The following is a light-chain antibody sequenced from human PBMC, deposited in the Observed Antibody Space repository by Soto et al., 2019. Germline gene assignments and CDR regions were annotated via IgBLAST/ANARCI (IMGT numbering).Light chain of an antibody. CDR2: EVT. Sequence: QSALTQPPSASGSPGQSVTISCTGTSSDVGGHNYVSWYQQRPGKAPKLIIYEVTQRHSGVSDRFSGSKSGNTATLTVSGLQAEDEADYHCSSYAGINTLVFGGGTKLTVL. CDR3: SSYAGINTLV. CDR1: SSDVGGHNY. J-gene: IGLJ2*01. V-gene: IGLV2-8*01.